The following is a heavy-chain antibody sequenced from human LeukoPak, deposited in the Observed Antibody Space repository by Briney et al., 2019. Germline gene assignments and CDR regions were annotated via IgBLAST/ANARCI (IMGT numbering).Heavy chain of an antibody. D-gene: IGHD4-17*01. CDR3: ARDHTVTTLGNGMDV. CDR2: TSSSSSYI. J-gene: IGHJ6*02. Sequence: TSSSSSYIYYADSVKGRFTISRDNAENSLFLQMNSLRAEDTAVYYCARDHTVTTLGNGMDVWGQGTTVTVSS. V-gene: IGHV3-21*01.